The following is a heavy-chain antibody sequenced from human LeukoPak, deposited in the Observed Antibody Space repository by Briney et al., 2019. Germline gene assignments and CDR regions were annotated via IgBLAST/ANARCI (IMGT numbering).Heavy chain of an antibody. CDR2: ISYDASNK. J-gene: IGHJ4*02. CDR1: GFTFSSYG. V-gene: IGHV3-30*18. CDR3: AKDLARYCSSTSCYPGDY. Sequence: GRFLSLSGAASGFTFSSYGMHGVRQAPAKWLEWGAVISYDASNKYYADSVKGRFTISRDNSKNTLYLQMNSLRAEDTAVYYCAKDLARYCSSTSCYPGDYWGQGTLVTVSS. D-gene: IGHD2-2*01.